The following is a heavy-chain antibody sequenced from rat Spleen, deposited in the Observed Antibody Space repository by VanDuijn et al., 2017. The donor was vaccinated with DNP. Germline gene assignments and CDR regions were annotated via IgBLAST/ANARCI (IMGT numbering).Heavy chain of an antibody. CDR3: ARWPGYNPPYAMDA. CDR2: INTAGST. D-gene: IGHD1-4*01. CDR1: GYSITSSYR. V-gene: IGHV3-3*01. Sequence: EVQLQESGPGLVKPSQSLSLTCSVTGYSITSSYRWSWIRKFPENKLEWMGSINTAGSTNYNPSLKSRISITRDTSKNQFFLHVNSVTAEDTATYYCARWPGYNPPYAMDAWGQGTSVTVSS. J-gene: IGHJ4*01.